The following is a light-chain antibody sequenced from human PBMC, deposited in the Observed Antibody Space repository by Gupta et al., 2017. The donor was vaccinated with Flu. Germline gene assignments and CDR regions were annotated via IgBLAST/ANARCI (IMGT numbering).Light chain of an antibody. CDR1: QTISSY. CDR3: QQSNSTPRT. Sequence: DIQMTQSPSSLSAPVGDRVTITCRASQTISSYLNWYQQKPGKAPKLLIYAASRLQSGVPSRFSGSGSGPDFTLTISGLQAEDFATYYCQQSNSTPRTFGQGTKLDIK. CDR2: AAS. J-gene: IGKJ1*01. V-gene: IGKV1-39*01.